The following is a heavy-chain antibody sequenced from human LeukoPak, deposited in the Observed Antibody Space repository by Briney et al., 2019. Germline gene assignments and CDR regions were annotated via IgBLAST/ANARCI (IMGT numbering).Heavy chain of an antibody. J-gene: IGHJ5*02. Sequence: TSETLSLTCAVSGYSISSGYYWCWIPQPPGRGLEWIGSIYHSGSTYYNPSLKSRVTISVDTSKNQFSLKLSSGTAADPAVYYCARDEGCNHDYGNHAALSWFDPWGQGTLVTVCS. V-gene: IGHV4-38-2*02. D-gene: IGHD4-11*01. CDR3: ARDEGCNHDYGNHAALSWFDP. CDR1: GYSISSGYY. CDR2: IYHSGST.